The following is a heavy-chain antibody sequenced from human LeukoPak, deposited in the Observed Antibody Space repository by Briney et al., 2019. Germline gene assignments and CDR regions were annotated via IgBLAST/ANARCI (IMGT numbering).Heavy chain of an antibody. CDR3: ARGSGYDYRFDP. J-gene: IGHJ5*02. CDR1: GYTFTGYY. D-gene: IGHD5-12*01. Sequence: ASVKVSCKASGYTFTGYYMHWVRQAPGQGLEWMGWINPKSGGTNYAQKFQGRVTMTRDTSISTAYMELSSLRSDDTAFYYCARGSGYDYRFDPWGQGTLVTVSS. CDR2: INPKSGGT. V-gene: IGHV1-2*02.